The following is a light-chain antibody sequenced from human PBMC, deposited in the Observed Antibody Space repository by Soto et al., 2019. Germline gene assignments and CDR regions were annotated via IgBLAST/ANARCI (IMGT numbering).Light chain of an antibody. Sequence: QSVLTQPASVSGSPGQSITISCTGTSSDVGNYNLVSWYQQHPGKAPKLMIYEVSKRPSGVSNRFSGSKSGSTASLTISGLQAEDEADYYCCSYAGSTTVVFGGGTKLTVL. CDR2: EVS. J-gene: IGLJ2*01. CDR1: SSDVGNYNL. CDR3: CSYAGSTTVV. V-gene: IGLV2-23*02.